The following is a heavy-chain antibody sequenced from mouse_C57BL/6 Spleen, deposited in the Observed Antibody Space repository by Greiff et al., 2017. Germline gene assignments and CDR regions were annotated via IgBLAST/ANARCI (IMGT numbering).Heavy chain of an antibody. J-gene: IGHJ1*03. V-gene: IGHV1-55*01. CDR3: AREEGYDGYYDWYFDV. D-gene: IGHD2-3*01. CDR1: GYTFTSYW. Sequence: VQLQQPGAELVKPGASVKMSCKASGYTFTSYWITWVKQRPGQGLEWIGDIYPGSGSTNYNEKFKSKATLTVDTSSSTAYMQLSSLTSEDSAVYYCAREEGYDGYYDWYFDVWGTGTTVTVSS. CDR2: IYPGSGST.